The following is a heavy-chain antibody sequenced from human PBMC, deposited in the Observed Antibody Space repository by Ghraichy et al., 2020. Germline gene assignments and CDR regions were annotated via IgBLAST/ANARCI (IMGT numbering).Heavy chain of an antibody. J-gene: IGHJ6*02. Sequence: GGSLRLSCAASRFTLSTYWMGWVRQAPGKGLEWVANIKQVGSEIYYGGSLRGRFTISRDNAKNSLSLQMNSLRAEATAVYYCARVVTTSPYYGMDVWGQGTTVTVSS. D-gene: IGHD3-22*01. CDR3: ARVVTTSPYYGMDV. CDR1: RFTLSTYW. V-gene: IGHV3-7*03. CDR2: IKQVGSEI.